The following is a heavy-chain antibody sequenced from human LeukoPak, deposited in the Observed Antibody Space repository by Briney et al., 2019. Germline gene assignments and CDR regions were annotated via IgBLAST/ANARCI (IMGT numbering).Heavy chain of an antibody. J-gene: IGHJ4*02. CDR1: GFTFSTFG. CDR3: AKGLGGYDSLFDY. CDR2: ISYDGSNK. Sequence: PGRPPRLSCAASGFTFSTFGMHWVRQAPGKGLEWVAVISYDGSNKYYADSVKGRFTISRDNSKNTLYLQMNSLRAEDTAVYYCAKGLGGYDSLFDYWGQGTLVTVSS. D-gene: IGHD5-12*01. V-gene: IGHV3-30*18.